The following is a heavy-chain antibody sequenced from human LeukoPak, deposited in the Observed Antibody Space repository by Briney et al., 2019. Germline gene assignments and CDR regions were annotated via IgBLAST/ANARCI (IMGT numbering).Heavy chain of an antibody. J-gene: IGHJ1*01. CDR2: IRYDGSSK. CDR3: VREVGAPGSFQH. D-gene: IGHD1-26*01. Sequence: GGSLRLSCAASEFTFSSYGMHWVRQAPGKGLEWVAFIRYDGSSKYYADSVKGRFTISRNNADNTLHLQMNSLRAEDTAVYHCVREVGAPGSFQHWGQGAPVTVSS. V-gene: IGHV3-30*02. CDR1: EFTFSSYG.